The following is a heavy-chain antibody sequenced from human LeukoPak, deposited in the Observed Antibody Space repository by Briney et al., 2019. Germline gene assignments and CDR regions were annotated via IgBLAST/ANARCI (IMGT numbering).Heavy chain of an antibody. V-gene: IGHV3-21*01. J-gene: IGHJ6*02. D-gene: IGHD3-10*01. CDR3: ARVVYGSGSRRAWGYYYGMDV. Sequence: PGGSLRLSCAASGFTFRSYSMNWVRQAPGKGLEWVSSFSSSSSSMYYADSVKGRFTISRDNAKKSLYLQMNSLRAEDTAVYYCARVVYGSGSRRAWGYYYGMDVWGQGTTVTVSS. CDR2: FSSSSSSM. CDR1: GFTFRSYS.